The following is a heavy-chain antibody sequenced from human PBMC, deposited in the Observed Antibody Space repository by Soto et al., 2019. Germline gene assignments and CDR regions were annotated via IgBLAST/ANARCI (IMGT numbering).Heavy chain of an antibody. CDR2: MNPNSGNT. J-gene: IGHJ6*02. D-gene: IGHD2-15*01. Sequence: GASVKVSCKASGYTLTSYYINWVLQATGQGLEWMGWMNPNSGNTGYAQKFQGRVTMTRNTSISTAYMELSSLRSEDTAVYYCARGDYIGYYYYYGMDVWGQGTTVTVSS. CDR3: ARGDYIGYYYYYGMDV. CDR1: GYTLTSYY. V-gene: IGHV1-8*01.